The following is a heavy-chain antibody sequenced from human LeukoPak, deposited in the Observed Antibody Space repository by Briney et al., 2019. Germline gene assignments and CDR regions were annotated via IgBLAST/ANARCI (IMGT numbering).Heavy chain of an antibody. CDR3: ASHSMVQGVMF. D-gene: IGHD3-10*01. J-gene: IGHJ4*02. CDR2: IYYSGST. Sequence: SETLSLTCTVSGGSIGSYYWSWIRQPPGKGLEWIGYIYYSGSTNYNPSLKSRVTISVDTSKNQFSLKLSSVTAADTAVYYCASHSMVQGVMFWGQGTLVTVSS. V-gene: IGHV4-59*01. CDR1: GGSIGSYY.